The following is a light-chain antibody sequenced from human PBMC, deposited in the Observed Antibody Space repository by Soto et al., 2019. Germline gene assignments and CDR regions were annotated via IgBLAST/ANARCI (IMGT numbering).Light chain of an antibody. CDR3: QQANRFPIT. V-gene: IGKV1-12*01. CDR1: QDISSW. CDR2: TTS. J-gene: IGKJ5*01. Sequence: DIQMTQSPSFVSASVGDRVTVTCRASQDISSWLAWYQQKPGKATKLLIYTTSTLVSGVPSRFSGSRSGTAITITINGLQPEDFASYDCQQANRFPITLGQGTRRESK.